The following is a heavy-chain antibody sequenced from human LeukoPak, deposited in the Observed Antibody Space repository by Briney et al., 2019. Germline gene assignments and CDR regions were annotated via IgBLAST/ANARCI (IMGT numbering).Heavy chain of an antibody. CDR1: GGSVTSSDSY. D-gene: IGHD3-22*01. J-gene: IGHJ4*02. V-gene: IGHV4-61*08. Sequence: PSETLSLTCSVSGGSVTSSDSYWSWIRQPPGKGLAWIVSIYYGGSTNYNPSLKSRVTISEDTSKNQFSLRLSSVTAADTAVYYCARAYFETSGYYTHFDSWGQGTLVTVSS. CDR3: ARAYFETSGYYTHFDS. CDR2: IYYGGST.